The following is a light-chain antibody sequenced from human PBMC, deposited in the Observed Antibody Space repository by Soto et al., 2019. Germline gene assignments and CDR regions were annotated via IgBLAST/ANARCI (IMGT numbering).Light chain of an antibody. J-gene: IGKJ3*01. Sequence: DIVMTQSPDSLAVSLGERATINCKSSQRVLYNSNNKNYLAWYQQKPGQAPKMVIYWASTRESGVPDRFSGSGSGTNFTLTVSSLQAEDVAVYYCQQYRSSPFTFGPGTKVDNK. CDR2: WAS. V-gene: IGKV4-1*01. CDR3: QQYRSSPFT. CDR1: QRVLYNSNNKNY.